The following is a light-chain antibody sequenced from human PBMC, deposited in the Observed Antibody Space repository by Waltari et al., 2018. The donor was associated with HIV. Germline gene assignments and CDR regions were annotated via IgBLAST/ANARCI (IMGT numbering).Light chain of an antibody. CDR2: TNN. Sequence: QSVLTQPPSASGTPGQRVTISCSGSSSNIGSNTATLFQQLPGTAPKLLIYTNNQRPSGVPDRFSGSKSGTSASLAISGLQSEDEADYYCAAWDDSLNGVVFGGGTKLTVL. CDR3: AAWDDSLNGVV. V-gene: IGLV1-44*01. J-gene: IGLJ2*01. CDR1: SSNIGSNT.